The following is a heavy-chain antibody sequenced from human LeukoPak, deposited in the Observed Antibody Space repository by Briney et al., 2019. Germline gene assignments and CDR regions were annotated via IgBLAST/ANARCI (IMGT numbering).Heavy chain of an antibody. V-gene: IGHV3-30*04. J-gene: IGHJ4*02. CDR2: ISYDGSNK. CDR1: GFTFSSYA. CDR3: ARDPTHYGERYYSDY. Sequence: GGSLRLSCAASGFTFSSYAMHWVRQAPGTGLEWVAVISYDGSNKYYADSVKGRFTISRDNSKNTLYLQMNSLRAEDTAVYYCARDPTHYGERYYSDYWGQGTLVTVSS. D-gene: IGHD4-17*01.